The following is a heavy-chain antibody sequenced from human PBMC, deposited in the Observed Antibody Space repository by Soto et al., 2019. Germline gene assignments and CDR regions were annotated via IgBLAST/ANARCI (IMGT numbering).Heavy chain of an antibody. CDR3: ARATTVTDY. CDR1: GFKSVDYA. J-gene: IGHJ4*02. Sequence: PGGSLRLSCAASGFKSVDYAMGWVRQAPGKGLEWVAAISGTGARTFYDDSVKGRFTISRDNSRSTLYLQMNSLKVEDTAVYYCARATTVTDYWGQGALVTVSS. D-gene: IGHD4-17*01. V-gene: IGHV3-23*01. CDR2: ISGTGART.